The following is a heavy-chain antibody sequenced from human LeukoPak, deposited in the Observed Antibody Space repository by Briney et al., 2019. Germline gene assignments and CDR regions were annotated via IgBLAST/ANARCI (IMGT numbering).Heavy chain of an antibody. Sequence: GGSLRLSCAASGFTFSSYGMHWVRQAPGKGLEWVAVISYDGSNKYYADSVKGRFTISRDNSKNTLYLQMNSLRAEDTAVYYCAKDGMAAAGTSPADYWGQGTLVTVSS. V-gene: IGHV3-30*18. CDR1: GFTFSSYG. J-gene: IGHJ4*02. CDR2: ISYDGSNK. CDR3: AKDGMAAAGTSPADY. D-gene: IGHD6-13*01.